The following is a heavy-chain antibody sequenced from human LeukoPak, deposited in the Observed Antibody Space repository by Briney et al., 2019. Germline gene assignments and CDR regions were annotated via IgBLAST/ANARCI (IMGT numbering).Heavy chain of an antibody. Sequence: PGGSLRLSCAASGFTFSSYAMHWVRQAPGKGLEWVAVISYDGSNKYYADSVRGRFTISRDNSKNTLYLQMNSLRGDDTAVYYCARDVGQLYYFDYWGQGTLVTVSS. D-gene: IGHD1-1*01. CDR2: ISYDGSNK. J-gene: IGHJ4*02. V-gene: IGHV3-30-3*01. CDR3: ARDVGQLYYFDY. CDR1: GFTFSSYA.